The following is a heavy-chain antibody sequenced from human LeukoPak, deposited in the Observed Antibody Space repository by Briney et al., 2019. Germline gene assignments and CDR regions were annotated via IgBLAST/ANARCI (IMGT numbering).Heavy chain of an antibody. CDR2: INHSGST. J-gene: IGHJ5*02. D-gene: IGHD3-10*01. CDR3: ARGRYYYGSGSYWFDP. V-gene: IGHV4-34*01. Sequence: SETLSLTCAVYGGSFSGYYWSWIRQPPGKGLEWIGEINHSGSTNYNPSLKSRVTISVDTSKNQFSLKLSPVTAADTAVYYCARGRYYYGSGSYWFDPWGQGTLVTVSS. CDR1: GGSFSGYY.